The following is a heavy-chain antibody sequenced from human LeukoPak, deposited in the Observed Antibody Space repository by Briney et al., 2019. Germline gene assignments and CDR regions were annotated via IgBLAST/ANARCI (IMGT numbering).Heavy chain of an antibody. CDR1: GFTFSSYW. CDR2: IKQDGSDK. D-gene: IGHD5-18*01. J-gene: IGHJ4*02. CDR3: ARGGYTYGVRPF. Sequence: GGSLRLSCAASGFTFSSYWMSWVRQAPGKGLEWVANIKQDGSDKYYVDSVKGRFTISRDNAKNTLYLQMNSLRAEDTAVYYCARGGYTYGVRPFWDQGTLVTVSS. V-gene: IGHV3-7*01.